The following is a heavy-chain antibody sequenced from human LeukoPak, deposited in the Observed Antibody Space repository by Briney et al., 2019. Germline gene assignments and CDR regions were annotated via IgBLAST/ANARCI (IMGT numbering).Heavy chain of an antibody. D-gene: IGHD3-9*01. CDR2: ISYDGSNK. CDR3: ARGSSSYDILTGYYYY. J-gene: IGHJ4*02. Sequence: GGSLRLSCAASGFTFSSYAMHWVRQAPGKGLEWVAVISYDGSNKYYAGSVKGRFTISRDNSKNTLYLQMNSLRAEDTAVYYCARGSSSYDILTGYYYYWGQGTLVTVSS. CDR1: GFTFSSYA. V-gene: IGHV3-30-3*01.